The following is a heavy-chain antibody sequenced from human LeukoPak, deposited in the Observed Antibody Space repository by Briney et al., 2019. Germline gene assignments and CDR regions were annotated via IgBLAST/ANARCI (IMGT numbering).Heavy chain of an antibody. CDR2: INTNTGNP. J-gene: IGHJ4*02. CDR1: GYTFTSYA. CDR3: ARDSAVTYYYDSSGQPYDY. V-gene: IGHV7-4-1*02. D-gene: IGHD3-22*01. Sequence: ASVKVSCKASGYTFTSYAMNWVRQAPGQGLEWMGWINTNTGNPTYAQGFTGRFVFSLDTSVSTAYLQVSSLKAEDTAVYYCARDSAVTYYYDSSGQPYDYWGQGTLVTVSS.